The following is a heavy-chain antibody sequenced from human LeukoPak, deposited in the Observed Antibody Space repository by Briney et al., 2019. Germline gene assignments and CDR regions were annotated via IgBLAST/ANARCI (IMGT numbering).Heavy chain of an antibody. J-gene: IGHJ3*02. D-gene: IGHD5-24*01. Sequence: SVKVSCMASGYTFTGYYMHWVRQAPGQGLDWMGWINPNSGGTNYAQKFQGRVTMTRDTSISTAYMELSRLRSDDTAVYYCANFRDGYNSLFGAFDIWGQGTMVTVSS. CDR2: INPNSGGT. CDR3: ANFRDGYNSLFGAFDI. V-gene: IGHV1-2*02. CDR1: GYTFTGYY.